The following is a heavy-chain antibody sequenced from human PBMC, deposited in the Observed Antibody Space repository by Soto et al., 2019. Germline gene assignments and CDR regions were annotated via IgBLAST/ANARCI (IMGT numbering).Heavy chain of an antibody. CDR2: ISGSGDST. V-gene: IGHV3-23*01. J-gene: IGHJ4*02. CDR3: ARRSSGWYFDY. CDR1: GFTFSSYA. Sequence: RLSCAASGFTFSSYAMSWVRQAPGKGLEWVSVISGSGDSTYYADSVKGRFTISRDNSKNTLYLQMNSLRAEDPAVYYCARRSSGWYFDYWGQGTLVTVSS. D-gene: IGHD6-19*01.